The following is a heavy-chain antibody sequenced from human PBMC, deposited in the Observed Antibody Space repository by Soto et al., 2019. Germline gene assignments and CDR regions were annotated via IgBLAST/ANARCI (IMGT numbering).Heavy chain of an antibody. D-gene: IGHD1-26*01. J-gene: IGHJ4*02. CDR2: ISYDGSNK. Sequence: QVQLVESGGGVVQPGRSLRLSCADSGFTFSSYAMLWVRQAPGKGLEWVAVISYDGSNKYYADSVKGRFTISSDNSKNTLYLQMNSLRAEDTAVYYCARDAPNEPDASGSYGGGLDYWGQGTLVTVSS. CDR3: ARDAPNEPDASGSYGGGLDY. V-gene: IGHV3-30-3*01. CDR1: GFTFSSYA.